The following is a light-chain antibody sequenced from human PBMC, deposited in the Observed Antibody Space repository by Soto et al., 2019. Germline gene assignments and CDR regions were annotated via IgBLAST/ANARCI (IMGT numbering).Light chain of an antibody. V-gene: IGLV1-44*01. CDR3: AAWDDSLNGHVV. CDR2: GNN. J-gene: IGLJ2*01. CDR1: SSNIGSNT. Sequence: QSVLTQPPSASGTPGQRVTISCSGSSSNIGSNTVNWYQQLPGTAPKLLIYGNNQRPSGVPDRFSGSKSGTSASLAISGLQSEDEADYCCAAWDDSLNGHVVFGGGTKLTVL.